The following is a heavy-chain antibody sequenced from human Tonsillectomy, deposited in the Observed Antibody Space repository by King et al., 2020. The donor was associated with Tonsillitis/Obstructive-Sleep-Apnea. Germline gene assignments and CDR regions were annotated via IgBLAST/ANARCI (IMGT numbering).Heavy chain of an antibody. CDR1: GGSISSSIHY. D-gene: IGHD5-18*01. J-gene: IGHJ6*03. V-gene: IGHV4-39*01. CDR2: IYYIGTT. Sequence: LQLQESGPGLVKPSETLSLTCTVSGGSISSSIHYWGWIRQPPGKGLEWIGSIYYIGTTYYNPSLKIRVSISVDTSKNQFSLRLSAVTASDTAVYYCARNSGYNSGHYYHYFYYMDVWGKGTTVTVSS. CDR3: ARNSGYNSGHYYHYFYYMDV.